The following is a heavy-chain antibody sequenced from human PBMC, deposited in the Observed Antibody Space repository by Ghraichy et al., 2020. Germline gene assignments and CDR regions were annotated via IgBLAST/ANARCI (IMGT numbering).Heavy chain of an antibody. CDR3: ASRDDILTGYLYWYFDL. CDR2: IIPILGIA. CDR1: GGTFSSYA. V-gene: IGHV1-69*04. Sequence: SVKVSCKASGGTFSSYAISWVRQAPGQGLEWMGRIIPILGIANYAQKFQGRVTITADKSTSTAYMELSSLRSEDTAVYYCASRDDILTGYLYWYFDLWGRGTLVTVSS. D-gene: IGHD3-9*01. J-gene: IGHJ2*01.